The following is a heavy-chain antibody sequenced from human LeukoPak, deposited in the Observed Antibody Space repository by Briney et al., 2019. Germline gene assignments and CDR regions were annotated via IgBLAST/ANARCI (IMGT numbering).Heavy chain of an antibody. CDR1: GGSVSSSSYY. CDR3: ARQVRYYYDSSGYYYDY. Sequence: SETLSLTCTVSGGSVSSSSYYWGWIRQPPGKGLEWIGSIYYSGSTYYNPSLKSRVTISVDTSKNQFSLKLSSVTAADTAVYYCARQVRYYYDSSGYYYDYWGQGTLVTVSS. V-gene: IGHV4-39*01. CDR2: IYYSGST. J-gene: IGHJ4*02. D-gene: IGHD3-22*01.